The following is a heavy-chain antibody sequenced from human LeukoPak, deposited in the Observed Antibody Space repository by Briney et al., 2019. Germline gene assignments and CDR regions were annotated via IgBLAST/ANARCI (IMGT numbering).Heavy chain of an antibody. Sequence: SETLSLTCTVSGGSISSYYWSWIRQPPGKGLEWIGYIYYSGSTNYNPSLKSRVTISVDTSKNQFSLKLSSVTAADTAVYYCARGGFAYCYDSSGYYYFDYWGQGTLVTVSS. J-gene: IGHJ4*02. CDR1: GGSISSYY. D-gene: IGHD3-22*01. CDR3: ARGGFAYCYDSSGYYYFDY. CDR2: IYYSGST. V-gene: IGHV4-59*01.